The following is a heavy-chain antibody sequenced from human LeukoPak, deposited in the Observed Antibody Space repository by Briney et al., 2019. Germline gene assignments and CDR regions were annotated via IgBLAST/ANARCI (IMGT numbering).Heavy chain of an antibody. CDR3: ASLPTAASYMDV. D-gene: IGHD5/OR15-5a*01. CDR2: ISGSGGST. Sequence: GSLRLSCAGSGFTFSSYGMSWVRQAPGKGLEWVSAISGSGGSTYYADSVKGRFTISRDNAKNSLYLQMDSLRAEDTAVYYCASLPTAASYMDVWGKGTTVTVSS. J-gene: IGHJ6*03. CDR1: GFTFSSYG. V-gene: IGHV3-23*01.